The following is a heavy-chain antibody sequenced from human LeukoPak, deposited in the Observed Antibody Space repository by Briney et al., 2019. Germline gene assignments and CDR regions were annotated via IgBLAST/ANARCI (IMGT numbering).Heavy chain of an antibody. CDR2: ISAYNGNT. Sequence: ASVKVSCKASGYTFTSYGISWVRQAPGQGLEWMGWISAYNGNTNYAQKLQGRVTMTTDTSSSTAYMELSSLRSEDTAVYYCASLGGGSTVTTYLNYWGQGTLVTVSS. CDR1: GYTFTSYG. V-gene: IGHV1-18*01. D-gene: IGHD4-17*01. J-gene: IGHJ4*02. CDR3: ASLGGGSTVTTYLNY.